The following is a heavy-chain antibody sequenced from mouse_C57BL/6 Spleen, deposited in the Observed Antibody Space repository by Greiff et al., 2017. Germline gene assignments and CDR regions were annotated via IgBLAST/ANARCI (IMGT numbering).Heavy chain of an antibody. J-gene: IGHJ1*03. CDR3: ARRDYDYDDDYWYFDV. CDR1: GFSLSTSGMG. CDR2: IYWDDDK. Sequence: QVQLKESGPGILQSSQTLSLTCSFSGFSLSTSGMGVSWIRQPSGKGLEWLAHIYWDDDKRYNPSLKSRLTISKDTSRNQVFLKITSVDTADTATYYCARRDYDYDDDYWYFDVWGTGTTVTVSS. V-gene: IGHV8-12*01. D-gene: IGHD2-4*01.